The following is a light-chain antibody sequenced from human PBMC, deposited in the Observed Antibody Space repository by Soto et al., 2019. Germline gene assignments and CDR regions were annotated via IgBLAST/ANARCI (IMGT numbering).Light chain of an antibody. V-gene: IGLV2-23*02. CDR1: SSDVGSYNL. CDR2: EVS. CDR3: CSYAGSSTYV. Sequence: QSVMTQPASVSGSPGQSITISCTGTSSDVGSYNLVSWYQQHPGKAPKLMIYEVSKRPSGVSNRFSGSKPGNTASLTISGLQAEDEAGYYCCSYAGSSTYVFGTGTKVTVL. J-gene: IGLJ1*01.